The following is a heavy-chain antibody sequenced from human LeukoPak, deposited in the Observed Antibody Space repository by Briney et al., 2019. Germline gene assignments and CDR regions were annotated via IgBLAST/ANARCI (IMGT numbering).Heavy chain of an antibody. CDR3: ARYGCSGGSCSPDY. Sequence: GGSLRLSCAASGFTSSDFYMSWIGQAPGKGLEWVSYISSSGSTIYYADSVKGRFTISRDNAKNSLYLQMNSLRAEDTAVYSCARYGCSGGSCSPDYWGQGTLVTVSS. CDR2: ISSSGSTI. V-gene: IGHV3-11*01. D-gene: IGHD2-15*01. J-gene: IGHJ4*02. CDR1: GFTSSDFY.